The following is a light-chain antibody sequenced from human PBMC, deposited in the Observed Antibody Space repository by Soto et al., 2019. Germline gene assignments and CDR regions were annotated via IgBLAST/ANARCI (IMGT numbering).Light chain of an antibody. CDR3: SSYTISNTLV. V-gene: IGLV2-14*01. CDR2: EVS. J-gene: IGLJ2*01. Sequence: QSVLTQPASVSGSPGQSITISCTGTSSDVGGYNYVSWYQQHPGKAPKLMIYEVSNRPSGVSNRFSGSKSGNTASLTISGLQAEDEADYYCSSYTISNTLVFGGGTKVTVL. CDR1: SSDVGGYNY.